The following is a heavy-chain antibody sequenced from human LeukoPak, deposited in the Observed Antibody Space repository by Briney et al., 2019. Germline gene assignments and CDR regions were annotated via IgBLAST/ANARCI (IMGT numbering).Heavy chain of an antibody. D-gene: IGHD4-17*01. CDR2: IYTSGST. Sequence: SVTLSLTCTVSGGSISSYYWSWIRQPAGKGLEWIGRIYTSGSTNYNPSLKSRVTMSVDTSKNQFSLKLSSVTAADTAVYYCARVKTTMTTMDWFDPWGQGTLVTVSS. CDR3: ARVKTTMTTMDWFDP. CDR1: GGSISSYY. J-gene: IGHJ5*02. V-gene: IGHV4-4*07.